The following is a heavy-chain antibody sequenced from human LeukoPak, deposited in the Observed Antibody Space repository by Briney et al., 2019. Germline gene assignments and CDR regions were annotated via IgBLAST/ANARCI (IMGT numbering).Heavy chain of an antibody. CDR1: AFSLSAYN. Sequence: PGGSLRLSCAASAFSLSAYNMNWVRQAPGKGLEWVSSISSSSSYIYYADSVKGRFTISRDNAKNSLYLQMNGLRAEDTAAYYCARGGAVAGNNYFDYWGQGTLVTVSS. CDR3: ARGGAVAGNNYFDY. CDR2: ISSSSSYI. V-gene: IGHV3-21*01. D-gene: IGHD6-19*01. J-gene: IGHJ4*02.